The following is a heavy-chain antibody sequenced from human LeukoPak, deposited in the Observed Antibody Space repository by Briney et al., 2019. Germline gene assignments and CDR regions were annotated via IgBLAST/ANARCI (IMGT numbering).Heavy chain of an antibody. V-gene: IGHV1-18*01. J-gene: IGHJ3*02. D-gene: IGHD6-13*01. Sequence: ASVKVSCKASGYTFTSYGISWVRQAPGQGLEWMGWISAYNGNTNYAQKLQGRVTMTTDTSTSTAYMELRSLRSDDTAVYYCARGSIAAANLGGDDIWGQGTMVTVSS. CDR2: ISAYNGNT. CDR3: ARGSIAAANLGGDDI. CDR1: GYTFTSYG.